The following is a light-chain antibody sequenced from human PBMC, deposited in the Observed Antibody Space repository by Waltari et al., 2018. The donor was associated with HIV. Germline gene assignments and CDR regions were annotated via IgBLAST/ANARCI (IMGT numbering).Light chain of an antibody. J-gene: IGLJ3*02. V-gene: IGLV3-19*01. CDR1: SLRNYY. CDR2: DKN. Sequence: SSELTQDPIVSVTLGQTVTITCQGDSLRNYYASWHQRKPGQAPILVIYDKNTRPSGSPDRFSGSTSGNTASLTITGSQAEDEADYFCASRDNNGKRVLFGGGTKLTVL. CDR3: ASRDNNGKRVL.